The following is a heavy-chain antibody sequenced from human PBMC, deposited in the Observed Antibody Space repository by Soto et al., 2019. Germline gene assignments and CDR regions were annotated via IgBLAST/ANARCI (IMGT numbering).Heavy chain of an antibody. CDR3: ARGLSVTLFDN. V-gene: IGHV4-31*03. Sequence: QVQLQESGPGLVKPSQTLSLTCTVSGGSISTGGYYWTWIRQHPGKGLEWIGYIYYSGSTYYNPSLKSRDTISIGTCKNQFSLKLSSVTAADTAVYYCARGLSVTLFDNWGQGTLVTVSS. CDR2: IYYSGST. D-gene: IGHD4-17*01. J-gene: IGHJ4*02. CDR1: GGSISTGGYY.